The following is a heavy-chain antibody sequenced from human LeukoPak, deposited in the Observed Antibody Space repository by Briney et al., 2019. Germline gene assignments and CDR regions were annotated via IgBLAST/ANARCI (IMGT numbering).Heavy chain of an antibody. CDR2: IIAYNGNT. Sequence: ASVKVSCKASGYTFTSCGISWVRQAPGQGLEGMGWIIAYNGNTNYAQKLQGRVTMTTDTSTSTAYMELRSLRSDYTAVYYCAKGARSHLYYYMDVWGKGTTVTISS. CDR3: AKGARSHLYYYMDV. J-gene: IGHJ6*03. V-gene: IGHV1-18*01. CDR1: GYTFTSCG.